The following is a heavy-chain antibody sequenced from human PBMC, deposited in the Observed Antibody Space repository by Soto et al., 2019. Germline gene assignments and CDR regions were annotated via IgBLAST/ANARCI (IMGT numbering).Heavy chain of an antibody. Sequence: SGPTLVNPTQTLTLTCTVSGFSLTANGVGVAWLRQPPGKALEWLALIYWDDDRRYSPSLKNRLSISMDTSKSHVVLTMTNLDPMDTATYYCAHSVYFEDWGPGILVTVSS. CDR2: IYWDDDR. CDR3: AHSVYFED. D-gene: IGHD1-20*01. J-gene: IGHJ4*02. V-gene: IGHV2-5*02. CDR1: GFSLTANGVG.